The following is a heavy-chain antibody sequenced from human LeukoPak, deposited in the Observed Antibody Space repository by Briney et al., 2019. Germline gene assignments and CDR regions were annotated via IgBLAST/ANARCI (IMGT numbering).Heavy chain of an antibody. D-gene: IGHD6-19*01. CDR1: GFTFSSYE. V-gene: IGHV3-48*03. CDR3: AREDNSGWYRY. CDR2: ITSSGSTI. Sequence: GGSLRLSCAASGFTFSSYEMNWVRQAPGKGLEWVSYITSSGSTIYYADSVKGRFTISRDNAKNSLYLQMNSLRAEDTAVYYCAREDNSGWYRYWGQGTLVTVSS. J-gene: IGHJ4*02.